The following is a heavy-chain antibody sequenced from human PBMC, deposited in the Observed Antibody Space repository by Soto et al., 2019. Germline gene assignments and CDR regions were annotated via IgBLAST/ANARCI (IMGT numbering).Heavy chain of an antibody. V-gene: IGHV2-5*02. J-gene: IGHJ4*02. CDR2: IYWDDDK. D-gene: IGHD3-10*01. CDR3: AHRPGEPWHHYFDY. Sequence: QITLKESGPTLVKPTQTLTLTCTFSGFSLGTSGVGVGWSRQPPGKALEWLALIYWDDDKRYSPSLKSRLTITKDTSKNQVVLTMTNMDPVDTATYYCAHRPGEPWHHYFDYWGQGTLVTVS. CDR1: GFSLGTSGVG.